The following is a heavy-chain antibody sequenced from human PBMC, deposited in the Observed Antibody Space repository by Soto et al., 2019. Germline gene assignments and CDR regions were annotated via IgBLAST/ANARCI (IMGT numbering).Heavy chain of an antibody. D-gene: IGHD3-10*01. Sequence: SETLSLTCTVSGGSISSGGYYWSWIRQHPGKGLEWIGYIYYSGSTYYNPSLKSRVTISVDTSKNQFSLKLSSVTAADTAVYYCARDSPDYYGSGGYYKPDHDAFDIWGQGTMVTVSS. CDR2: IYYSGST. CDR1: GGSISSGGYY. CDR3: ARDSPDYYGSGGYYKPDHDAFDI. J-gene: IGHJ3*02. V-gene: IGHV4-31*03.